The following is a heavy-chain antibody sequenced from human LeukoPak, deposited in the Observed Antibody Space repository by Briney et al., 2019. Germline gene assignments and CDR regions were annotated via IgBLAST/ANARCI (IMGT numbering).Heavy chain of an antibody. Sequence: SETLSLTCTVSGGSISSYYWSWIRQPPGKGLEWIGYIYYSGSTNYNPSLKSRVTISVDTSKNQFSLKLSSVTAADTAVYYCARAGYSSSWQRVHWFDPWGQGTLVTVSS. V-gene: IGHV4-59*01. J-gene: IGHJ5*02. CDR3: ARAGYSSSWQRVHWFDP. CDR1: GGSISSYY. D-gene: IGHD6-13*01. CDR2: IYYSGST.